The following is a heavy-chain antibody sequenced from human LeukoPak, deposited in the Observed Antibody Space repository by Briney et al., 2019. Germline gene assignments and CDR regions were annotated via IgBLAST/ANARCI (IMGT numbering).Heavy chain of an antibody. CDR2: IYSDNT. CDR1: GFTVSSNS. D-gene: IGHD2/OR15-2a*01. J-gene: IGHJ4*02. V-gene: IGHV3-53*01. CDR3: AKDSAKKYDDY. Sequence: GGSLRLSCTVSGFTVSSNSMSWVRQAPGKGLEWVSFIYSDNTHYSDSVKGRFTISRDNSKNTLYLQMNSLRAEDTAVYYCAKDSAKKYDDYWGQGTLVTVSS.